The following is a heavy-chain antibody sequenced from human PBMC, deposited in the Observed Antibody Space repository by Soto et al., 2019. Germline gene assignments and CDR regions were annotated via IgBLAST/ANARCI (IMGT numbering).Heavy chain of an antibody. CDR1: GFTFSTFS. V-gene: IGHV3-48*02. J-gene: IGHJ4*02. CDR2: ISGGGRPI. Sequence: EVQLVESGGGSVQPGGSLRPSCAASGFTFSTFSMNWVRQAPGRGLEWISYISGGGRPISYADSVKGRFTFSRDNAKNSLYLQMDSLTDEDTAVYYCARDLGWAFDSWGQGTLVTVSS. CDR3: ARDLGWAFDS. D-gene: IGHD6-19*01.